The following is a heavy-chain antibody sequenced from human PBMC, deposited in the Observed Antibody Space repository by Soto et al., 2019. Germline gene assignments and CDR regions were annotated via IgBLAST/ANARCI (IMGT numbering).Heavy chain of an antibody. J-gene: IGHJ6*02. CDR3: ARLSCSRTTSYYGLDV. V-gene: IGHV5-10-1*01. D-gene: IGHD2-2*01. Sequence: PGDSLKISCKGFGYSFSTYCITWVRQMPGQGLEWMGRIDPSDSYTHYNPAFQGHVTISADRSISTAYLQWSSLKASDTAMFYCARLSCSRTTSYYGLDVWGQGTAVTVSS. CDR1: GYSFSTYC. CDR2: IDPSDSYT.